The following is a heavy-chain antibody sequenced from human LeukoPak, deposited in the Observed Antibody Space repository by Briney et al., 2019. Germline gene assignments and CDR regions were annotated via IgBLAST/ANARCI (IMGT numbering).Heavy chain of an antibody. V-gene: IGHV1-46*01. Sequence: GASVKVSCKASGYTFASYAMNWVRQAPGQGLEWMGIINPGGGSTSYAQKFQGRVTMTRDTSTSTVYMELSSLRSEDTAVYYCARVLETYYYDSSGYSYFDYWGQGTLVTVSS. CDR3: ARVLETYYYDSSGYSYFDY. CDR2: INPGGGST. CDR1: GYTFASYA. J-gene: IGHJ4*02. D-gene: IGHD3-22*01.